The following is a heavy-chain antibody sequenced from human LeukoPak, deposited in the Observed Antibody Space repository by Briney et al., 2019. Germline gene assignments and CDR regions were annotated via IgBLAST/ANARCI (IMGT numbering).Heavy chain of an antibody. CDR1: GFTFSSYA. CDR2: ISYDGNNK. Sequence: PGGSLRLSCAASGFTFSSYAMHWVRQTPGKGLEWVAVISYDGNNKYYADSVKGRFTISRDNSKNTLYLQMNSLRPEDTSVYYCARDRCSGGSCRAYNYYYGLDVRGEGTTVTVSS. V-gene: IGHV3-30*04. CDR3: ARDRCSGGSCRAYNYYYGLDV. J-gene: IGHJ6*04. D-gene: IGHD2-15*01.